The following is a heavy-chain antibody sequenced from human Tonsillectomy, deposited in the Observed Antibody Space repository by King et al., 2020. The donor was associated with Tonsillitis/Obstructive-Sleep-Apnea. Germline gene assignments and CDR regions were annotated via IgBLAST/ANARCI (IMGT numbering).Heavy chain of an antibody. J-gene: IGHJ6*02. V-gene: IGHV3-30*18. CDR2: ISYDGSNK. D-gene: IGHD3-16*01. CDR1: GFNFSISG. Sequence: VQLVESGGGVVQPGRSLRLSCAASGFNFSISGLHWVRQAPGKGLEWVTVISYDGSNKYYSDSVKGRFTISRDNSKNTLYLQMNSLRAEDTAVYYCAKDSRGNGRDSRYYYDMDVWGQGTTVTVSS. CDR3: AKDSRGNGRDSRYYYDMDV.